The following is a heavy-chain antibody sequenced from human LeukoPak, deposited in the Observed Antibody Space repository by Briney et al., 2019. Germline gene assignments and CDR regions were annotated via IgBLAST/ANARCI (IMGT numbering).Heavy chain of an antibody. CDR3: ATTGGDWNTVVTWFDP. J-gene: IGHJ5*02. CDR1: GFTFSNYY. CDR2: ISSSGSPI. Sequence: GGSLRLSCAASGFTFSNYYMNWVRQAPGKGLEWVSYISSSGSPIYYADSVKGRFTISRDNAENSLYLQMNSLRVEDTAVYYCATTGGDWNTVVTWFDPWGQGTLVTVSS. V-gene: IGHV3-11*01. D-gene: IGHD4-23*01.